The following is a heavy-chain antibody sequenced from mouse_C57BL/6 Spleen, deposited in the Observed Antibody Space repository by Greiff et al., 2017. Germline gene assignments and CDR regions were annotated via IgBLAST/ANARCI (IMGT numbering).Heavy chain of an antibody. CDR2: IDPSDSET. D-gene: IGHD1-1*01. J-gene: IGHJ2*01. Sequence: VKLQQPGAELVRPGSSVKLSCKASGYTFTSYWMHWVKQRPIQGLEWIGNIDPSDSETHYNQKFKDKATLTVDKSSSTAYMQLSSLTSEDSAVYYCARSRGSSYSDYWGQGATLTVSS. V-gene: IGHV1-52*01. CDR1: GYTFTSYW. CDR3: ARSRGSSYSDY.